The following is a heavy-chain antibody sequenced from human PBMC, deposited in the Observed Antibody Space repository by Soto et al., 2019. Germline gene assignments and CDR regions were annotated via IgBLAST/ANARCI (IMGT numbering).Heavy chain of an antibody. V-gene: IGHV1-2*04. Sequence: ASVKVSCKASGYTFTGYYMHWVRQAPGQGLEWMGWINPNSGGTNYAQKFQGWVTMTRDTSISTAYMELSRLRSDDTAVYYCATSMAVAGHMDVWGKGTTVTVSS. CDR1: GYTFTGYY. CDR3: ATSMAVAGHMDV. D-gene: IGHD6-19*01. CDR2: INPNSGGT. J-gene: IGHJ6*03.